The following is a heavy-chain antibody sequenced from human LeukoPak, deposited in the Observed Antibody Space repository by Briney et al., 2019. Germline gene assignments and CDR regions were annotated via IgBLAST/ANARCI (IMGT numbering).Heavy chain of an antibody. D-gene: IGHD2-15*01. CDR2: ISSSSSYI. CDR3: ARTLAATSYDAFDI. CDR1: GFTFSSYS. V-gene: IGHV3-21*01. Sequence: GGSLRLSCAASGFTFSSYSMNWVRRAPGKGLGWVSTISSSSSYIYYADSVKGRFTISRDNAKNSLYLQMNSLRAEDTAVYYCARTLAATSYDAFDIWGQGTMVTVSS. J-gene: IGHJ3*02.